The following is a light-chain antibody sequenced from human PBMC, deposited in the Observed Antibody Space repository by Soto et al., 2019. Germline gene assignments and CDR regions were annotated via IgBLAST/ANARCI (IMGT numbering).Light chain of an antibody. CDR3: AAWDDSLSAVV. Sequence: QLVLTQPPSASGTPGQRVTISCSGSSSNIGSNYVYWYQQVPGTAPKLLIYRNNQRPSGVPDRFSGSKSGTSASLAISGLRSEDEADYYCAAWDDSLSAVVFGGGTKLTVL. CDR2: RNN. V-gene: IGLV1-47*01. J-gene: IGLJ2*01. CDR1: SSNIGSNY.